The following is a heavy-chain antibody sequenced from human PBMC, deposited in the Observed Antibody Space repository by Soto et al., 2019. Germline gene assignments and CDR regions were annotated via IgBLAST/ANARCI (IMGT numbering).Heavy chain of an antibody. CDR3: ARLDRDYFYHGMDV. CDR2: IDQNGIT. Sequence: SETLSLTCAVSGGSISNSKWWTWVRQVPGKGLEWIGKIDQNGITNYNPSLKSRVTISKDESKNQLSLKLTSVAAADTALYYCARLDRDYFYHGMDVWGQGTTVTVSS. V-gene: IGHV4-4*02. J-gene: IGHJ6*02. CDR1: GGSISNSKW. D-gene: IGHD1-1*01.